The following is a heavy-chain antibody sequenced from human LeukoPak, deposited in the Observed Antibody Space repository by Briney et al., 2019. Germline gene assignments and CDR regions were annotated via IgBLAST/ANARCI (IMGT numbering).Heavy chain of an antibody. CDR2: IIPIFGTA. CDR1: GGTFSSYA. CDR3: ARDSYYYGSGSYYYYYYYYMDV. D-gene: IGHD3-10*01. V-gene: IGHV1-69*05. J-gene: IGHJ6*03. Sequence: SVKVSCKASGGTFSSYAISWVRQAPGQGLEWMGGIIPIFGTANYAQKLQGRVTMTTDTSTSTAYMELRSLRSDDTAVYYCARDSYYYGSGSYYYYYYYYMDVWGKGTTVTVSS.